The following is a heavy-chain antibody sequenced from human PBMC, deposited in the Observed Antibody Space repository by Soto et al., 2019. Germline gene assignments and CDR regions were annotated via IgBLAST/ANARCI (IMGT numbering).Heavy chain of an antibody. J-gene: IGHJ4*02. Sequence: QVQLQESGPGLVKPSQALSLICTVSGGSISSGGHYWSWIRQHPGKGLEWIGYIYYTGTTYYNPSLRSPLTISVDSSRNQFSLRLSSVTAADTAVYYCAREDETSNYFDYWGQGTLVTVSS. CDR3: AREDETSNYFDY. D-gene: IGHD2-2*01. V-gene: IGHV4-31*01. CDR2: IYYTGTT. CDR1: GGSISSGGHY.